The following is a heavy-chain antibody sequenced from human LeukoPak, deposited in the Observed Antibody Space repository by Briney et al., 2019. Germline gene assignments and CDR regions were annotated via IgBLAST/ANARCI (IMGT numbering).Heavy chain of an antibody. CDR3: AKDQGSSSWYLEYYFDY. V-gene: IGHV3-23*01. Sequence: GGSLRLSCAASGFTFSSYAMSWVRQAPGKGLEWVSAISGSGGSTYYADSVKGRFTISRDNSKNTLYLQMNRLRAEDTAVYYCAKDQGSSSWYLEYYFDYWGQGTLVTVSS. D-gene: IGHD6-13*01. CDR2: ISGSGGST. J-gene: IGHJ4*02. CDR1: GFTFSSYA.